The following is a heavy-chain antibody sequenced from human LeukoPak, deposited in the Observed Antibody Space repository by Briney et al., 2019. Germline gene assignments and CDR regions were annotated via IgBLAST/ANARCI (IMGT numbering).Heavy chain of an antibody. CDR3: AKDGGGLDV. J-gene: IGHJ6*04. Sequence: PGGSLRLSCAASGFTFDDYAMHWVRQAPGKGLEWVSGISWNSGSIGYADSVKGRFTISRDNANNSLYLQMNSLRAEDTAMYYCAKDGGGLDVWGKGTTVTVSS. V-gene: IGHV3-9*01. CDR2: ISWNSGSI. CDR1: GFTFDDYA.